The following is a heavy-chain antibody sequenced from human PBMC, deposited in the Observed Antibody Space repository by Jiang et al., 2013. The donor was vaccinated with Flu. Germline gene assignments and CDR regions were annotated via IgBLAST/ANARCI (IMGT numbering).Heavy chain of an antibody. V-gene: IGHV4-38-2*01. CDR1: DYTISSGYH. D-gene: IGHD3-10*01. CDR3: ARGLGFGETYFDY. J-gene: IGHJ4*02. CDR2: IHHSGNT. Sequence: LLKPSETLSLTCAVSDYTISSGYHWGWIRQSPGQTLEWIGNIHHSGNTNYNPSLKSRVTISRDTTRNQFSLKVNSVTAADTAVYYCARGLGFGETYFDYWGQGRLVTVSS.